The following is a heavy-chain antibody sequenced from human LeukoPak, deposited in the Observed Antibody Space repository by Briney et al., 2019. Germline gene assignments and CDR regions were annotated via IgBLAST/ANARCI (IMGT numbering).Heavy chain of an antibody. CDR1: GGSISSYY. CDR3: ARAAEIQGGVDY. Sequence: SETLSLTCTVSGGSISSYYWSWIRQPPGKGLEWIGYIYYSGSTNYNPSLKSRVTISVDTSKNQFSLKLSSVTAADTAVYYCARAAEIQGGVDYWGQGTLVTVSS. D-gene: IGHD1-1*01. CDR2: IYYSGST. J-gene: IGHJ4*02. V-gene: IGHV4-59*01.